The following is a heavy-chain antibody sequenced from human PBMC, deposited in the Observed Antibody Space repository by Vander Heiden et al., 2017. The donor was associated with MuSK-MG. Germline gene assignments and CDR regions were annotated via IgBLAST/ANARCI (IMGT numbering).Heavy chain of an antibody. Sequence: QVQLQQWGAGLLKPSETLSLTCAVYGGSFSGYYWSWIRQAPGKGLEWIGEINHSGSTNYNPSLKSRVTISVDTSKNQFSLKLSSVTAADTAVYYCARVRTYYYGSGSYKAGCFDYWGQGTLVTVSS. J-gene: IGHJ4*02. CDR1: GGSFSGYY. V-gene: IGHV4-34*01. CDR3: ARVRTYYYGSGSYKAGCFDY. CDR2: INHSGST. D-gene: IGHD3-10*01.